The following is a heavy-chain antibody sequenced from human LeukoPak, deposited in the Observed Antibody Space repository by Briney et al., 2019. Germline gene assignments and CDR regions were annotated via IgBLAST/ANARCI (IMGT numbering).Heavy chain of an antibody. CDR1: GGSVSNYY. D-gene: IGHD1-26*01. Sequence: PSETLSLTCTVSGGSVSNYYWSWVRQPPGKGLEWIGYIYYSGTTSYNPSLKSRLTISVDTSKNQFSLKLSSVTAADTAVYYCARDLGSGKYYSYFDYWGQGTLVTVSS. CDR3: ARDLGSGKYYSYFDY. J-gene: IGHJ4*02. V-gene: IGHV4-59*02. CDR2: IYYSGTT.